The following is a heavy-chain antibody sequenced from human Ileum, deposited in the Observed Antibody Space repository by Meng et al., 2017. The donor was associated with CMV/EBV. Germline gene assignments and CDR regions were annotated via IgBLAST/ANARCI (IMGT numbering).Heavy chain of an antibody. J-gene: IGHJ6*02. V-gene: IGHV3-15*01. Sequence: ESLKLSCEASGFTFINIGMSWVRQAPGKGLEWVGRIKGKTYNGATDYTAPVKGTFTISRDNAKNMLYLQKHSLKTEDIAVCYCTTDSPVVVDPYRYYYGMDVWGQGTTVTVSS. CDR1: GFTFINIG. D-gene: IGHD2-15*01. CDR2: IKGKTYNGAT. CDR3: TTDSPVVVDPYRYYYGMDV.